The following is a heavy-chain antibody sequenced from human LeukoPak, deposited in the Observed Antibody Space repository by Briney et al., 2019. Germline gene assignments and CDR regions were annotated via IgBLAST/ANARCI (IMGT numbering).Heavy chain of an antibody. D-gene: IGHD3-10*01. V-gene: IGHV4-31*03. CDR3: ARAPITMVRGPPDY. CDR1: GGSISSGDYY. CDR2: IYYSGST. Sequence: PSETLSLTCTVSGGSISSGDYYWSWIRQHPGKGLEWIGYIYYSGSTYYNPSLKSRVTISVDTSKNQFSLKLSSVTAADTAVYYCARAPITMVRGPPDYWRQGTLVTVSS. J-gene: IGHJ4*02.